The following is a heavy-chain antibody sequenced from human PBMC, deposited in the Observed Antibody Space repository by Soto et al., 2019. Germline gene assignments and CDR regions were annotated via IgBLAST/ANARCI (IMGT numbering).Heavy chain of an antibody. CDR2: IFGSGGGGGT. Sequence: EVQLLESGGGLVQPGGSLSLSFAASGFTISNNAMNWVRQAPRKGLEWVSTIFGSGGGGGTRYADSVKGRFTISRDNSKNTLYLQMNSLRAEDTAIYYCARDVSSYSFSWGQGTLVTVSS. CDR3: ARDVSSYSFS. CDR1: GFTISNNA. D-gene: IGHD3-22*01. V-gene: IGHV3-23*01. J-gene: IGHJ5*02.